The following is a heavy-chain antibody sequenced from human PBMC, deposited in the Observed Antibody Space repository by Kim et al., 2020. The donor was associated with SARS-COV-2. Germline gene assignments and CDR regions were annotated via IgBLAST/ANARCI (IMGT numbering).Heavy chain of an antibody. V-gene: IGHV1-46*01. J-gene: IGHJ4*02. D-gene: IGHD3-10*01. CDR3: ARDRGGGRDGYS. Sequence: ASVKVSCKAFGYTFTSYYMHWVRQAPGQGLEWMGIINPSGGSTSYAQKFQGRVTMTRDTSTSTVYMELSSLRSEDTAVYYCARDRGGGRDGYSWGQGTLVTVSS. CDR1: GYTFTSYY. CDR2: INPSGGST.